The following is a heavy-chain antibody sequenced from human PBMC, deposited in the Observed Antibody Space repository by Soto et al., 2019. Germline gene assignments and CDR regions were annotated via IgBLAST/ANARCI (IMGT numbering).Heavy chain of an antibody. CDR2: INAGNGNT. Sequence: ASVKVSCKASGYTFTSYAMHWVRQAPGQRLEWMGWINAGNGNTKYSQKFQGRVTITRDTSASTAYMELSSLRSDDTAVSYCERVNNVPYYYYGMDFWGQGTTVTVSS. CDR3: ERVNNVPYYYYGMDF. V-gene: IGHV1-3*01. D-gene: IGHD1-1*01. CDR1: GYTFTSYA. J-gene: IGHJ6*02.